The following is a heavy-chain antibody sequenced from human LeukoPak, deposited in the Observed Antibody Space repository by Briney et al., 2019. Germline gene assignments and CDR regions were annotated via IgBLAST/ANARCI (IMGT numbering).Heavy chain of an antibody. CDR3: ALGVRGVINYDAFDI. D-gene: IGHD3-10*01. V-gene: IGHV1-69*04. CDR2: IIPILGIA. Sequence: ASVKVSCKASGGTFSSYAISWVRQAPGQGLEWMGRIIPILGIANYAQKFQGRVTITADKSTSTAYMELSSLRSEDTAVYYCALGVRGVINYDAFDIWGQGTMVTVSS. CDR1: GGTFSSYA. J-gene: IGHJ3*02.